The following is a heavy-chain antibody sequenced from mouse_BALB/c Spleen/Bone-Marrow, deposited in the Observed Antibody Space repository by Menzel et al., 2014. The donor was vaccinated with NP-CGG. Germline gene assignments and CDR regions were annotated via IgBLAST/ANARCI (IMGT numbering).Heavy chain of an antibody. CDR1: GYTFTNYY. V-gene: IGHV1S81*02. CDR2: INPSNGGT. Sequence: VQLQQSGAELVKPGASVKLSCKASGYTFTNYYIYWVKQRPGQGLEWIGGINPSNGGTKFNEKFKNKATLTIDKSSSKAYIQLSSLTSEDSAVYYCSRHYYITPYYAMDYWDQGTSVNISS. D-gene: IGHD1-2*01. CDR3: SRHYYITPYYAMDY. J-gene: IGHJ4*01.